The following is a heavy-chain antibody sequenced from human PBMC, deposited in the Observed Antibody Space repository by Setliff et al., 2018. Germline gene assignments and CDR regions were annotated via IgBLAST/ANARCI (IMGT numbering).Heavy chain of an antibody. CDR3: AKVKRPLIRGSGFDY. J-gene: IGHJ4*02. CDR2: VRFDGTYK. Sequence: QPGGSLRLSCAASGFVFGTYGMHWVRQAPGKGLDWVASVRFDGTYKVYADSVKGRFTISRDNSENTLFLQMTSLRPEDTGIYYCAKVKRPLIRGSGFDYWGQGTLVTVSS. D-gene: IGHD3-10*01. V-gene: IGHV3-30*02. CDR1: GFVFGTYG.